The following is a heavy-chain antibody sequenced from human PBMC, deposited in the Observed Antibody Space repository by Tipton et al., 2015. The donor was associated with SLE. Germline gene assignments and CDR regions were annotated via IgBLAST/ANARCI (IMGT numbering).Heavy chain of an antibody. CDR3: ARAPGIAAGPLTG. V-gene: IGHV3-21*05. Sequence: GSLRLSCAASEFVLNAYNMIWVRQAPGEGPVSVAYISSRSDHILYAESVKGRFTISRDNAKNSLYLQMNSLRAEDTAVYYCARAPGIAAGPLTGGGQGTLVTVSS. D-gene: IGHD6-13*01. J-gene: IGHJ4*02. CDR1: EFVLNAYN. CDR2: ISSRSDHI.